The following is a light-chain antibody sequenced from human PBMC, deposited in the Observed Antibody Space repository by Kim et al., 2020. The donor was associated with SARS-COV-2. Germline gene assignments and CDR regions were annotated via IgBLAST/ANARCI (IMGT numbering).Light chain of an antibody. CDR1: SLRSYY. Sequence: SSELTQDPAVSVALGHTVRITCQGDSLRSYYASWYQQKPGQAPVLVIYGKNNRPSGIPDRFSGSSSGNTASLTITGAQAEDEADYYCNSRDSSGNHLEVFGGGTQLTVL. V-gene: IGLV3-19*01. CDR3: NSRDSSGNHLEV. CDR2: GKN. J-gene: IGLJ3*02.